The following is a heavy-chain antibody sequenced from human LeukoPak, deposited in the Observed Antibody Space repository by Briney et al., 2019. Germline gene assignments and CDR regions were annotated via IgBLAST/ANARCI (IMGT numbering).Heavy chain of an antibody. Sequence: SETLSLTCTVSGCSISSNSYYWGWIRQPPGKGLEWIGSIYYSGSTYYNPSLKSRVTISVDTSKNQFSLKLSSVTAADTAVYYCARRGRRWLQFSYFDYWGQGTLVTVSS. CDR2: IYYSGST. V-gene: IGHV4-39*01. CDR1: GCSISSNSYY. CDR3: ARRGRRWLQFSYFDY. J-gene: IGHJ4*02. D-gene: IGHD5-24*01.